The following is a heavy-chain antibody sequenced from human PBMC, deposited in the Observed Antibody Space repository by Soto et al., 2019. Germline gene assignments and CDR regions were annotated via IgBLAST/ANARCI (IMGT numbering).Heavy chain of an antibody. D-gene: IGHD7-27*01. Sequence: ASVKVSCKASGYTFTSYDIKWVRQATGQGLEWMGWMNPNSGNTGYAQKFQGRVTMTRNTSISTAYMELSSLRSEDTAVYYCARGWGWRDYYYYGMDVWGQGTTVTVSS. V-gene: IGHV1-8*01. CDR1: GYTFTSYD. J-gene: IGHJ6*02. CDR3: ARGWGWRDYYYYGMDV. CDR2: MNPNSGNT.